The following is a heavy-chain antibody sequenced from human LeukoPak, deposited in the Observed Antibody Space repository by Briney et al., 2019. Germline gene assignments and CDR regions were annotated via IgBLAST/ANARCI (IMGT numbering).Heavy chain of an antibody. CDR2: IWYDGSNK. V-gene: IGHV3-33*06. CDR3: AKGGWFGELFPLDY. D-gene: IGHD3-10*01. J-gene: IGHJ4*02. Sequence: AGGSLRLSCAASGFTFSSYGMHWVRQAPGKGLEWVAVIWYDGSNKYYADSVKGRFTISRDNSKNTLYLRMNSLRAEDTAVYYCAKGGWFGELFPLDYWGQGTLVTVSS. CDR1: GFTFSSYG.